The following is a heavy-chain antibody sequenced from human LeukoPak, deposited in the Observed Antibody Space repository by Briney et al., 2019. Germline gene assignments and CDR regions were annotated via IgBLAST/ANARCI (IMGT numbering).Heavy chain of an antibody. Sequence: PGGSLRLSCAASGFTFSSYAMSWVRQAPGKGLEWVSGISAGGGRTFYADSVKGRFTISKDNSKNTLYLQMNSLRAEDTAVYYCAKEGSSLGSPIFDYWGQGTLVTVSS. D-gene: IGHD1-26*01. J-gene: IGHJ4*02. CDR1: GFTFSSYA. CDR2: ISAGGGRT. CDR3: AKEGSSLGSPIFDY. V-gene: IGHV3-23*01.